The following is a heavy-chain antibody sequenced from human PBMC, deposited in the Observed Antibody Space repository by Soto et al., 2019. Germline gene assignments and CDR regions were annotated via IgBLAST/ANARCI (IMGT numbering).Heavy chain of an antibody. J-gene: IGHJ4*02. CDR1: GYTLTELS. Sequence: ASVKVSCKVSGYTLTELSMHWARQAPGKGLEWMGCIGAEDGETNYAQKLQGRVTMTTDTSTSTAYMELRSLRSDDTAVYYCASGGSGYDLDYWGQGTLVTVSS. D-gene: IGHD5-12*01. CDR3: ASGGSGYDLDY. V-gene: IGHV1-24*01. CDR2: IGAEDGET.